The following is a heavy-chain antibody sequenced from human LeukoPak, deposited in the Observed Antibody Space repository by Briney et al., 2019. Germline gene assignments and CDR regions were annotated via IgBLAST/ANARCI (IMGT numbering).Heavy chain of an antibody. Sequence: GGSLRLSCAASGFTSSTYEMSWVRQAPGKGLEWVSYISSSGDTIYYADSVRGRFTISRDDAENSLYLQMNSLRAEDTAIYYCATNFGPWGQGTLVTVSS. V-gene: IGHV3-48*03. CDR3: ATNFGP. CDR1: GFTSSTYE. D-gene: IGHD3-3*01. J-gene: IGHJ5*02. CDR2: ISSSGDTI.